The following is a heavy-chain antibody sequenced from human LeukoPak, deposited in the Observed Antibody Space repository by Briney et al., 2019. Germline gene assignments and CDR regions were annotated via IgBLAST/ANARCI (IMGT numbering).Heavy chain of an antibody. V-gene: IGHV4-30-4*01. J-gene: IGHJ4*02. CDR1: AGSISSGDYY. CDR3: ARVNDSSGYSNYFDY. Sequence: SQTQSLTHTVSAGSISSGDYYWSWIRQPPGKGLELIGYIYYSGSPYYNPSLKSRVTISVDTSKNQFSLKLSSVTAADTAVYYCARVNDSSGYSNYFDYWGQGTLVTVSS. CDR2: IYYSGSP. D-gene: IGHD3-22*01.